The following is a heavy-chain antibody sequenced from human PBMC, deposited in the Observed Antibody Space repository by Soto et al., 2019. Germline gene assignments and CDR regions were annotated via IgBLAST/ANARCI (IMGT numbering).Heavy chain of an antibody. D-gene: IGHD3-3*01. J-gene: IGHJ6*02. CDR2: ISGSGGST. V-gene: IGHV3-23*01. Sequence: GGSLRLSCAASGFTFSSYAMSWVRQAPGKGLEWVSAISGSGGSTYYADSVKGRFTISRDNSKNTLYLQMNSLRAEDTAVYYCAKAGRVAPLEWLVTQTGYYYYYGMDVWGQGTTVTVSS. CDR3: AKAGRVAPLEWLVTQTGYYYYYGMDV. CDR1: GFTFSSYA.